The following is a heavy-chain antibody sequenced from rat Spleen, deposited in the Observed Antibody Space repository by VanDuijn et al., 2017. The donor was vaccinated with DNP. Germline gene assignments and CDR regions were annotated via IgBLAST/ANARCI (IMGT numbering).Heavy chain of an antibody. Sequence: EVKLVESGGGLVQPGRSLKLSCAASGFNFNDYWMGWVRQAPGKGLEWIGQMNKDSTTINYTPSLKDKFTVSRDNARNTLYLQMNKLGSEDTAIYYCAKGPNYGGWSDYFDYWGQGVMVTVSS. CDR2: MNKDSTTI. CDR3: AKGPNYGGWSDYFDY. D-gene: IGHD1-11*01. J-gene: IGHJ2*01. CDR1: GFNFNDYW. V-gene: IGHV4-2*01.